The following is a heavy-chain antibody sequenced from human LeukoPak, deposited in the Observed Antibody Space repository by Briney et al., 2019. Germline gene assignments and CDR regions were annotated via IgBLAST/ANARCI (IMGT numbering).Heavy chain of an antibody. D-gene: IGHD5-24*01. J-gene: IGHJ4*02. CDR2: ISSSSSYI. V-gene: IGHV3-21*01. CDR3: ARGADGYNKD. Sequence: GGSLRLSCAASGFTFSSYSMNWVRQAPGKGLEWVSSISSSSSYIYYADSVKGRFTISRDNATNSLYLQLNSLRAEDTAVYYCARGADGYNKDWGQGTLVTVSS. CDR1: GFTFSSYS.